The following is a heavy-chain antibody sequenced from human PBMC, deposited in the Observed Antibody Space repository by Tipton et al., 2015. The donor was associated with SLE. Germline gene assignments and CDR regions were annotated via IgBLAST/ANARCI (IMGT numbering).Heavy chain of an antibody. Sequence: LRLSCTVSGGSISSGNYYWNWIRQHPGKGLEWLGHIYKTGHTYYNPSLESRISMSIHTSYNDFSLKLNSVTAADTAVYYCARDGGGDYGFDPWGQGTLVTVSS. D-gene: IGHD4-17*01. CDR2: IYKTGHT. J-gene: IGHJ5*02. V-gene: IGHV4-31*03. CDR1: GGSISSGNYY. CDR3: ARDGGGDYGFDP.